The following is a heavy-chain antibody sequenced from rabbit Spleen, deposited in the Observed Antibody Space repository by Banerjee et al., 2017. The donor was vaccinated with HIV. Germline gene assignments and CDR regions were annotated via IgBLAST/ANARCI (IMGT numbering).Heavy chain of an antibody. Sequence: QSLEESGGGLVQPEGSLTLTCTASGFSFSSRYYMCWVRQAPGKGLEWIGCIGSGATGNTYYASWAKGRFTISKTSSTTLTLQMTSLTAADTATYFCVRDRANIGGDYGPYYFDLWGQGTLVTVS. D-gene: IGHD2-1*01. CDR2: IGSGATGNT. CDR3: VRDRANIGGDYGPYYFDL. CDR1: GFSFSSRYY. V-gene: IGHV1S40*01. J-gene: IGHJ4*01.